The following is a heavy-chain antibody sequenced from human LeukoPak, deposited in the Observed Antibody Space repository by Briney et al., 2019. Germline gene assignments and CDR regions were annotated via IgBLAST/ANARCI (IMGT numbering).Heavy chain of an antibody. V-gene: IGHV3-23*01. D-gene: IGHD3-22*01. CDR2: ISGSGGFT. J-gene: IGHJ4*02. Sequence: GGFLRLSCAASGFTFSRHAMSWVRQAPGKGLEWVSGISGSGGFTYYADSVKGRFTVSRDNSKNTLYLQMNSLRAEDTAVYYCATAYCYDIRGYDPLDYWGQGTLVTVSS. CDR1: GFTFSRHA. CDR3: ATAYCYDIRGYDPLDY.